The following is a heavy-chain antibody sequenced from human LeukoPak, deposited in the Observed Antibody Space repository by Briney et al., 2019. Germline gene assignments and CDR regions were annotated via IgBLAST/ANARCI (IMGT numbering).Heavy chain of an antibody. J-gene: IGHJ4*02. D-gene: IGHD4/OR15-4a*01. V-gene: IGHV3-30*02. Sequence: GGSLRLSCTASVFTFSSYGINWVRQAPGKGLVWVAAIHYDGSREYYVDSVNGRFTISRDDSKSTVYVQMNSLRAEDTAVYYCARDRSANSRVYYFDYWGEGTLVTVSS. CDR3: ARDRSANSRVYYFDY. CDR2: IHYDGSRE. CDR1: VFTFSSYG.